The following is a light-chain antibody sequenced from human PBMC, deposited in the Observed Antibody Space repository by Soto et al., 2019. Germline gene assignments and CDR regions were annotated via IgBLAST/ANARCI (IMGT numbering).Light chain of an antibody. J-gene: IGLJ1*01. CDR3: QSFDSSLSALYV. CDR1: GATSD. V-gene: IGLV1-40*01. CDR2: GNN. Sequence: QYVLTQSPSVSGAPGQRVTISCIGATSDVHWYQHLPGTAPKLLIYGNNNRPSGVPDRFSGSKSGTSASLAITGLQAEDEADYYCQSFDSSLSALYVFGTGTKVTVL.